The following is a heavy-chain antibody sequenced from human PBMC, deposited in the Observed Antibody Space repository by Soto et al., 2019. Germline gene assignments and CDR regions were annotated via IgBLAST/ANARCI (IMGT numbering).Heavy chain of an antibody. D-gene: IGHD6-19*01. J-gene: IGHJ4*02. CDR2: IDPSDSHT. V-gene: IGHV5-10-1*01. CDR1: GYSFTSYW. Sequence: GASLKTSCKCSGYSFTSYWISWGRQLPGKGLEWVGRIDPSDSHTNYSPSFQGHVTISADKSISTAYLQWSSLKASDTAMYYCARTTIAVAGPFDYWGQGTLVTVSS. CDR3: ARTTIAVAGPFDY.